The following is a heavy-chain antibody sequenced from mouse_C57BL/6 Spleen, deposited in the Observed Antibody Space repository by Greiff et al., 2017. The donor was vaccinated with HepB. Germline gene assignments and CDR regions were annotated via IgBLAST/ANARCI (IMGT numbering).Heavy chain of an antibody. J-gene: IGHJ4*01. CDR3: ARPYYGSSYAMDD. V-gene: IGHV5-17*01. D-gene: IGHD1-1*01. CDR1: GFTFSDYG. Sequence: EVMLVESGGGLVKPGGSLKLSCAASGFTFSDYGMHWVRQAPEKGLEWVAYISSGSSTIYYADTVKGRFTISRDNAKNTLFLQMTSLRSEDTAMYYCARPYYGSSYAMDDWGQGTSVTVSS. CDR2: ISSGSSTI.